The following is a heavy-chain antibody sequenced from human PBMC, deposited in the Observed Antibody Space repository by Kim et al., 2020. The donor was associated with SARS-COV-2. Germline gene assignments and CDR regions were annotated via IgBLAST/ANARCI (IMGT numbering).Heavy chain of an antibody. Sequence: YADSVKGRFTISRDNAKNSLYLQMNSLRAEDTAVYYCALGITGTHAQFDYWGQGTLVTVSS. D-gene: IGHD1-7*01. CDR3: ALGITGTHAQFDY. J-gene: IGHJ4*02. V-gene: IGHV3-21*01.